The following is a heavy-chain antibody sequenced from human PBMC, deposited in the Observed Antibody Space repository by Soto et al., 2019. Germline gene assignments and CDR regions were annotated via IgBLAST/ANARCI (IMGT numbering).Heavy chain of an antibody. CDR2: ISSSSSYI. J-gene: IGHJ3*02. CDR1: GFTFSSYS. Sequence: GSLRLSCAASGFTFSSYSMNWVRQAPGKGLEWVSSISSSSSYIYYADSVKGRFTISRDNAKNSLYLQMNSLRAEDTAVYYCARGLYGDYSDDAFDIWGQGTMVTVSS. V-gene: IGHV3-21*01. D-gene: IGHD4-17*01. CDR3: ARGLYGDYSDDAFDI.